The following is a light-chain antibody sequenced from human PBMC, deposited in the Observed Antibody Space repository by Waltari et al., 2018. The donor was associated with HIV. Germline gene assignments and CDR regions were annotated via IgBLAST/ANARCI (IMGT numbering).Light chain of an antibody. J-gene: IGKJ4*01. CDR1: QSLLFTYHKKNF. CDR2: WAS. CDR3: QQYYKTPPT. Sequence: DIVMTQSPDSLAVSLGERATINCKSSQSLLFTYHKKNFLSWYKQTQGQLAWLLGSWASTREAGVPDRFSGSGSETDFTLTISSLQAEDVAVYYCQQYYKTPPTFGGGTKVEIK. V-gene: IGKV4-1*01.